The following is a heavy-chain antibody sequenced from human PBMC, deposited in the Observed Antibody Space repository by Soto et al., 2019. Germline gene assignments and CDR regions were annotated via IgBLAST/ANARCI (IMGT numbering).Heavy chain of an antibody. D-gene: IGHD6-19*01. CDR3: ARDPVAGTADYYYYGMDV. CDR2: ISSSCSTI. V-gene: IGHV3-48*02. Sequence: EVQLVESGGGLVQPGGSLRLSCAASGFTFSSYSMNWVRQAPGKGLEWVSYISSSCSTIYYADSVKGRFTISRDNAKNSLYLQMNSLRDEDTAVYYCARDPVAGTADYYYYGMDVWGQGTTVTVSS. CDR1: GFTFSSYS. J-gene: IGHJ6*02.